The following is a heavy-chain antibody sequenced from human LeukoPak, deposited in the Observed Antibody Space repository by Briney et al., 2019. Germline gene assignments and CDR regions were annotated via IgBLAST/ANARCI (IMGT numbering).Heavy chain of an antibody. CDR1: GFTFSSYA. Sequence: PGGSLRLSCAASGFTFSSYAMSWVRQAPGKGLEWVSAISGSGGSTYYADSVKGRFTISRDNSKNTLYLQMNSLRAEDTAVYYCARGGWFGESPFDYWGQGTLVTVSS. J-gene: IGHJ4*02. V-gene: IGHV3-23*01. CDR2: ISGSGGST. D-gene: IGHD3-10*01. CDR3: ARGGWFGESPFDY.